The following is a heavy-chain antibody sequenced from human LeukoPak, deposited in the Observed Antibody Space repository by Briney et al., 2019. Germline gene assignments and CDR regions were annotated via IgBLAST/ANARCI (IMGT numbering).Heavy chain of an antibody. D-gene: IGHD3-22*01. V-gene: IGHV1-2*02. CDR2: INPNSGGT. J-gene: IGHJ4*02. CDR3: ARDVNTYYYDSSGYYPYDY. CDR1: GYTFTGYY. Sequence: ASVKVSCKASGYTFTGYYMQWVRQAPGQGLEWMGWINPNSGGTNYAQKFQGRVTMTRDTSISTAYMELSRLRSDDTAVYYCARDVNTYYYDSSGYYPYDYWGQGTLVTVSS.